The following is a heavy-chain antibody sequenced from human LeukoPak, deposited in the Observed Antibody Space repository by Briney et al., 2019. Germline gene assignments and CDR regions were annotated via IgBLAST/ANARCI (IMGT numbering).Heavy chain of an antibody. Sequence: ASVKVSCKASGGTFSSYAINWVRQAPGQGLEWMGWISAYNGNTNYAQKAQGRVTMATDTSTSTAYMELRSLRSDDTAMYYCARGRRDSAMAPYYGMDVWGQGTTVTVSS. CDR2: ISAYNGNT. V-gene: IGHV1-18*01. J-gene: IGHJ6*02. CDR1: GGTFSSYA. D-gene: IGHD5-18*01. CDR3: ARGRRDSAMAPYYGMDV.